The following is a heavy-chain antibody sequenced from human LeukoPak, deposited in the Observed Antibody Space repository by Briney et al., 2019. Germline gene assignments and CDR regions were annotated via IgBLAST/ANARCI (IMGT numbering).Heavy chain of an antibody. Sequence: GGSLRLSCAASGFTFSSYAMSWVRQAPGKGLEWVSAISGSGGSTYYADSVKGRFTISTANSKNTLYLQMNSLRAEDTAVYYCAKRVGADPKFYYFDYWGQGTLVTVSS. J-gene: IGHJ4*02. D-gene: IGHD1-26*01. CDR2: ISGSGGST. CDR3: AKRVGADPKFYYFDY. CDR1: GFTFSSYA. V-gene: IGHV3-23*01.